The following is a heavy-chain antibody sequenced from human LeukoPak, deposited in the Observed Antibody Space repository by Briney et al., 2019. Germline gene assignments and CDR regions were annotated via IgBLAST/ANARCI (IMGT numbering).Heavy chain of an antibody. CDR1: GGTFSIYA. CDR3: ARRLIVGATSYAFDI. Sequence: GSSVKVSCKASGGTFSIYAISWVRQAPGQGLEWRGGIIPIFGTANYAQKFQGRVTITADESTSTAYMDLSSLTSEDTAVYYCARRLIVGATSYAFDIWGQGTPVTVSS. V-gene: IGHV1-69*01. J-gene: IGHJ3*02. CDR2: IIPIFGTA. D-gene: IGHD1-26*01.